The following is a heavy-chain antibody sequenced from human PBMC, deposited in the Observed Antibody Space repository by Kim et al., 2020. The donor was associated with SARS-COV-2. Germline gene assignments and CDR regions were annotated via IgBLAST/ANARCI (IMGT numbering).Heavy chain of an antibody. CDR3: ARDLPWKLSD. J-gene: IGHJ4*02. D-gene: IGHD1-1*01. Sequence: SETLSLTCVVSGDSVSSTSYYWGWIRQSPGKGLEWIGNVYYSGATYYNPSLKSRVTISLDTSKNQFSLKLSSVTAADTAVYFCARDLPWKLSDWGKGPL. CDR1: GDSVSSTSYY. CDR2: VYYSGAT. V-gene: IGHV4-39*07.